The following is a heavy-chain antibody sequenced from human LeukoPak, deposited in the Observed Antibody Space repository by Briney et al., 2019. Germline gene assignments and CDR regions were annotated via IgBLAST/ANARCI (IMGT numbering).Heavy chain of an antibody. D-gene: IGHD4-17*01. V-gene: IGHV1-18*01. CDR2: ISAYNGNT. CDR1: GYTFTSYG. Sequence: GASVKVSCKASGYTFTSYGISWVRQAPGQGLEWMGWISAYNGNTNYAQKLQGRVTMTTDTSTSTAYMELRSLRSDDTAVYYCARDPLDGYGDYGSSDYWGQGTLVTVSS. CDR3: ARDPLDGYGDYGSSDY. J-gene: IGHJ4*02.